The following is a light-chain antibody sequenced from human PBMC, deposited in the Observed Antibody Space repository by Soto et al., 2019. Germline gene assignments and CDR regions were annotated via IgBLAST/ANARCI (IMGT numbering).Light chain of an antibody. J-gene: IGKJ4*01. Sequence: DIQMTQSPSSLSASVGDRVTITCQASQDINNYLNWYQQKPGQAPKLLTYAASKLDTGLPPRFSGSGSGTDFSFTISSLQSDTIATYDYKQYGSLPAFGRGTPVDIK. CDR3: KQYGSLPA. V-gene: IGKV1-33*01. CDR2: AAS. CDR1: QDINNY.